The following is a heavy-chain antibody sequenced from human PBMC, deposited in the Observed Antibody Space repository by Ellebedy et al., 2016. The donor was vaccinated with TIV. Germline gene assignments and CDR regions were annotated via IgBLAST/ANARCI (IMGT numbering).Heavy chain of an antibody. D-gene: IGHD1-26*01. CDR2: SVGIGTTK. CDR3: ARRGNYLGDAFDI. J-gene: IGHJ3*02. CDR1: GFTFSTYS. Sequence: GGSLRLXXAASGFTFSTYSMNWVRQAPGEGLEWLAFSVGIGTTKYYADSVNGRFTISRDNDKNSVYLQMNSLRDDDTAMYYCARRGNYLGDAFDIWGQGTMVAVSS. V-gene: IGHV3-48*02.